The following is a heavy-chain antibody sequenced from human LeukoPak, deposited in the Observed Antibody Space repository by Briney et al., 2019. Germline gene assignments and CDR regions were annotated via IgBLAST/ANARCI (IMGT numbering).Heavy chain of an antibody. CDR2: ISGSGRDT. J-gene: IGHJ4*02. V-gene: IGHV3-23*01. D-gene: IGHD3-22*01. Sequence: PGGSLRLSWAAAGFTFSSYAMNWVRQAAVKGLEWVAGISGSGRDTYYAASVKGRFTISRDNSKNTLYLQMNRLRADDTAVYYCATNSYDSSGYFPAFDYWGQGALVSVSS. CDR3: ATNSYDSSGYFPAFDY. CDR1: GFTFSSYA.